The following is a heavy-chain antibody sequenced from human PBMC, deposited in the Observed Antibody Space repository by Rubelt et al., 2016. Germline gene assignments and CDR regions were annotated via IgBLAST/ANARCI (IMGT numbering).Heavy chain of an antibody. CDR1: GYTFTGYY. CDR3: ARGRTGTTKNQLFDY. J-gene: IGHJ4*02. CDR2: MNPNSGNT. V-gene: IGHV1-8*02. D-gene: IGHD1-7*01. Sequence: QVHLVQSGAEVKKPGASVTVSCKASGYTFTGYYMHWVRQAPGQGLEWMGWMNPNSGNTGYAQKFQGRVTMTRNTSISTAYMERSSLRSEDAAVYYCARGRTGTTKNQLFDYWGQGTLVTVSS.